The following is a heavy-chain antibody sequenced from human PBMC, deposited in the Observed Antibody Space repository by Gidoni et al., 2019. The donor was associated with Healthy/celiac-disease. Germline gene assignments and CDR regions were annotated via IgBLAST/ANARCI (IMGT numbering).Heavy chain of an antibody. CDR3: ARGTWIQLWLEPHFDY. J-gene: IGHJ4*02. CDR2: IYTSGST. Sequence: QVQLQESGPGLVKPSHALSRTCTVSGGSISSGSFYWSCIRQPAGKGLEWIGRIYTSGSTNYNPTRKSRVTISVDTSKNQFSLKLSSVTAADTAVYYCARGTWIQLWLEPHFDYWGQGTLVTVSS. V-gene: IGHV4-61*02. CDR1: GGSISSGSFY. D-gene: IGHD5-18*01.